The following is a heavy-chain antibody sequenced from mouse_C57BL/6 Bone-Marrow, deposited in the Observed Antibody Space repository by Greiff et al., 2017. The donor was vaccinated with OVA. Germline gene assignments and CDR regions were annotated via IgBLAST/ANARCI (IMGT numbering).Heavy chain of an antibody. D-gene: IGHD2-3*01. Sequence: QVQLQQPGAELVRPGTSVKLSCKASGYTFTSYWMHWVKQRPGQGLEWIGVIDPSDSYTNYNQKFKGKATLTLDTSSSTAYMQLSSLTSEDSAVYYCAREWLLLAWFAYWGQGTLVTVSA. J-gene: IGHJ3*01. V-gene: IGHV1-59*01. CDR1: GYTFTSYW. CDR2: IDPSDSYT. CDR3: AREWLLLAWFAY.